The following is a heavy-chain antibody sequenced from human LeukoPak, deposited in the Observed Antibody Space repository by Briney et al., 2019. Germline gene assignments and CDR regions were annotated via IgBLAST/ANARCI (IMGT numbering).Heavy chain of an antibody. J-gene: IGHJ4*02. V-gene: IGHV4-30-4*01. CDR1: GGSISSGDYY. CDR3: ARGITMVRGVPAHFDY. D-gene: IGHD3-10*01. CDR2: IYYSGST. Sequence: PSETLSLTCTVSGGSISSGDYYWSWIRQPPGKGLEWIGYIYYSGSTYYNPSLKSRVTISVDTSKNQFSLKLSSVTAADTAVYYCARGITMVRGVPAHFDYWGQGTLVTVSS.